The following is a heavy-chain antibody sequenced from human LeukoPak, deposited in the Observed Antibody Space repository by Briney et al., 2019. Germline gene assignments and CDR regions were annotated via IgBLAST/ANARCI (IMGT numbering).Heavy chain of an antibody. J-gene: IGHJ6*02. V-gene: IGHV3-23*01. CDR3: AKDVGQLWLRYYYYGMDV. CDR1: GFTFSSYA. Sequence: GGSLRLSCAASGFTFSSYAMSWVRQAPGKGLEWVSAISGSGGSTYYADSVKGRFTISRDNSKNTLYLQMNSLRAEDTAVYYCAKDVGQLWLRYYYYGMDVWGQGTTVTVSS. CDR2: ISGSGGST. D-gene: IGHD5-18*01.